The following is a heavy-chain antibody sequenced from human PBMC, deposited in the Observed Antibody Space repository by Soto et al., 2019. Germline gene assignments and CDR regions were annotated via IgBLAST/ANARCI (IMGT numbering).Heavy chain of an antibody. CDR3: ARDILTGYYLGWFDP. J-gene: IGHJ5*02. V-gene: IGHV3-48*02. CDR2: ISSSSSTI. Sequence: EVQLVESGGGLVQPGGSLRLSCAASGFTFSSYSMNWVRQAPGKGLEWVSYISSSSSTIYYADSVKGRFTISRDNAXXALYLQMNGLRDEDTAVYYCARDILTGYYLGWFDPWGQGTLVTVSS. CDR1: GFTFSSYS. D-gene: IGHD3-9*01.